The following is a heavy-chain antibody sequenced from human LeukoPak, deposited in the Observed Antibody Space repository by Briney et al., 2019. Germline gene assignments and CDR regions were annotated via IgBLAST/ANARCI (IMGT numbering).Heavy chain of an antibody. CDR2: IRYDGSNK. CDR3: AREQRRPINYGSGSYYMFYYYYYMDV. V-gene: IGHV3-30*02. Sequence: GGSLRLSCAASGFTFSSYGMHWVRQAPGKGLEWVAFIRYDGSNKYYADSVKGRFTISRDNAKNTLYLQMNSPRAEDTAVYYCAREQRRPINYGSGSYYMFYYYYYMDVWGKGTTVTVSS. D-gene: IGHD3-10*01. CDR1: GFTFSSYG. J-gene: IGHJ6*03.